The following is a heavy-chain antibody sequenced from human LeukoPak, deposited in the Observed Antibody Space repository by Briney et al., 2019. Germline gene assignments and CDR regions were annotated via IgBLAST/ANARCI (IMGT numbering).Heavy chain of an antibody. CDR2: TNEAGGDK. CDR1: GFSFSTQR. Sequence: GGSLRLSCAASGFSFSTQRMHWVRQAPGKGLECVASTNEAGGDKYYVDSVKGRFTISRDNSKNSLSLQMNSLTAEDTAIYYCAIATTGRGAFGSWGQGTLVSVSS. V-gene: IGHV3-7*01. CDR3: AIATTGRGAFGS. J-gene: IGHJ4*02. D-gene: IGHD1-1*01.